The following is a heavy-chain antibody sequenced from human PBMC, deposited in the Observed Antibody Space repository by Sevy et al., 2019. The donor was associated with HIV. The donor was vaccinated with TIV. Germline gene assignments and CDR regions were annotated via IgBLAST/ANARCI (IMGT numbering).Heavy chain of an antibody. CDR2: ISGSGGST. CDR3: AKEEFSGFY. D-gene: IGHD6-19*01. J-gene: IGHJ4*02. V-gene: IGHV3-23*01. Sequence: GGSLRLSCAASEFIFISYAMSWVRQAPGKGLEWVSSISGSGGSTYYADSVKGRFTVSRDNSKNMLYLQMNSLRAEDTAVYYCAKEEFSGFYWGQGTLVTVSS. CDR1: EFIFISYA.